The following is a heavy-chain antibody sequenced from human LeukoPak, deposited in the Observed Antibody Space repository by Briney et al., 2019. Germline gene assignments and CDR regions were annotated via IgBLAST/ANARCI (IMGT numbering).Heavy chain of an antibody. Sequence: ASVKVSCKASGYTFTNYGFNWVRQAPGQGLEWMGWINPNSGGTNYAQKFQGRVTMTRDTSISTAYMELSRLRSDDTAVYYCARRGIAANWFDPWGQGTLVTVSS. J-gene: IGHJ5*02. CDR2: INPNSGGT. D-gene: IGHD6-13*01. CDR1: GYTFTNYG. V-gene: IGHV1-2*02. CDR3: ARRGIAANWFDP.